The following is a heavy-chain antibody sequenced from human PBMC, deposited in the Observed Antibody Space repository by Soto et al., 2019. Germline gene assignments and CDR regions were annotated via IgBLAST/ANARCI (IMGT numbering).Heavy chain of an antibody. CDR2: SSATGAGT. V-gene: IGHV3-23*01. Sequence: VQLLESGGGLVQPGGSLRLSCAASGFTFSSYGMTWVRQAPGKGLEWVSFSSATGAGTYYADSVKGRFTISRDTSKNTLYLQITRVIADDTAVYYCAKDRWAGGNYGLYSDFWGQGALVIVSS. CDR1: GFTFSSYG. CDR3: AKDRWAGGNYGLYSDF. D-gene: IGHD1-7*01. J-gene: IGHJ4*02.